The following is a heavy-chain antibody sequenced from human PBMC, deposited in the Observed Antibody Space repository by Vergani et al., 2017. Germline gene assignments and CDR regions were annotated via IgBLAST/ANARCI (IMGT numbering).Heavy chain of an antibody. D-gene: IGHD4-17*01. J-gene: IGHJ4*02. CDR1: GFTFTSSA. Sequence: QMQLVQSGPEVKKPGTSVKVSCKASGFTFTSSAVQWVRQARGQRLEWIGWIVVGSGNTNYAQKFQERVTITRDMSTSTAYMELSSLRSEDTAVYYCAARDYGDYGAHFDYWGQGTLVTVSS. CDR3: AARDYGDYGAHFDY. CDR2: IVVGSGNT. V-gene: IGHV1-58*01.